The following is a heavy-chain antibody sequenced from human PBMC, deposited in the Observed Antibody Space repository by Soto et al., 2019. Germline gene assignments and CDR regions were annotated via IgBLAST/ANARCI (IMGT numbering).Heavy chain of an antibody. CDR2: IYWDDDK. J-gene: IGHJ4*02. D-gene: IGHD5-18*01. CDR1: GFSLSTSGVG. CDR3: AHRGPRYTAMVFDY. V-gene: IGHV2-5*02. Sequence: QITLKESGPTLVKPTQTLTLTCTFSGFSLSTSGVGVGWIRQPPGKALEWLALIYWDDDKRYSPSLKSRLTNTKDTSKNQVVLTMTNMDPVDTATYYCAHRGPRYTAMVFDYWGQGTLVTVSS.